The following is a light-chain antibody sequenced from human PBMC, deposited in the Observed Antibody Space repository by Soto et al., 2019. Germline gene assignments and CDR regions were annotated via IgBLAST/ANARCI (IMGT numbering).Light chain of an antibody. CDR1: QSVSSSY. J-gene: IGKJ5*01. CDR2: GAS. V-gene: IGKV3-20*01. CDR3: QQYGSSRV. Sequence: EIVLTQSPGTLSLSPGERATLSCRASQSVSSSYLAWYQQKPGQAPRLLIYGASIRATGIPDRFSGSGSGTDFTLTVSRLEPEDFAVYYCQQYGSSRVFGQWTRLEIK.